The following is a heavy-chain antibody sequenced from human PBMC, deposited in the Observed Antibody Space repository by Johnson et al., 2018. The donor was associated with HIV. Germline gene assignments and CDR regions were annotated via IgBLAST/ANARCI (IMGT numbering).Heavy chain of an antibody. Sequence: QVQLMESGGGLVKPGGSLRLSCAASGFNFNDNYMAWIRQAPGKGLEWVSYISSSGGTTHNADSVKGRFTISRDNSKNTLFLQMNSLRAEDTAVYYCAKARRAWTDAFDIWGQGTMVTVSS. V-gene: IGHV3-11*01. CDR3: AKARRAWTDAFDI. J-gene: IGHJ3*02. CDR1: GFNFNDNY. CDR2: ISSSGGTT. D-gene: IGHD1-1*01.